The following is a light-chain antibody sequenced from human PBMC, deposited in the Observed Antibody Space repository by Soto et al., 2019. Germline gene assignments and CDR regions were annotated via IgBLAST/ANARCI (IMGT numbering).Light chain of an antibody. CDR3: QLYGSSPPWT. Sequence: EVVMTQSPATLSVSPGERATLSCRASESVSSYLAWYQQRPGQAPRLLIYGASSRATGIPDRFSGSGSGTDFTLTISRLEPEDFAVYYCQLYGSSPPWTFGQGTKVDIK. V-gene: IGKV3-20*01. CDR1: ESVSSY. CDR2: GAS. J-gene: IGKJ1*01.